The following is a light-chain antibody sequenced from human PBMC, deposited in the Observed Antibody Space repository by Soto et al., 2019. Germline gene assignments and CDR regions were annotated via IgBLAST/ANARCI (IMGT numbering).Light chain of an antibody. CDR3: CSYAGSYTLL. CDR2: DVS. J-gene: IGLJ2*01. V-gene: IGLV2-11*01. Sequence: QSALTQPRSVSGSPVQSVTISCTGTSSDIGAYNYVSWFQQHPGKAPKLMMSDVSKRPSGVPDRFSGSKSGTTASLTISGLQGEDEADYYCCSYAGSYTLLFCGGTKVTVL. CDR1: SSDIGAYNY.